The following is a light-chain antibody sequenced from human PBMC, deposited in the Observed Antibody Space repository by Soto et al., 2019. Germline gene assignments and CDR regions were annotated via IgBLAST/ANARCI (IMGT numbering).Light chain of an antibody. CDR1: SSDIGGYNY. CDR3: SSYTSSSTLV. V-gene: IGLV2-14*01. J-gene: IGLJ3*02. CDR2: EDT. Sequence: QSALTQTAPVCGSPGQPITICCTGTSSDIGGYNYVSWYQHHPGKAPKLMIYEDTYRPSGVSSRFSGSKSGNTASLTISGLQAEDEADYYCSSYTSSSTLVFGGGTKLTVL.